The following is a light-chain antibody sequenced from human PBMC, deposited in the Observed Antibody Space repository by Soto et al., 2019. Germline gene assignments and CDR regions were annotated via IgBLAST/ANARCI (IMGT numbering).Light chain of an antibody. CDR2: WAS. J-gene: IGKJ4*01. CDR1: QSVLHSSNNKNY. Sequence: IVMTQSPDSLAVSLGERATINCKSSQSVLHSSNNKNYLAWYQQKPGQPPKLLIYWASTRESGVPDRFSGSGSGTDFTLTISSLEPEDFAVYYCQQRSNWLTFGGGTKVEIK. V-gene: IGKV4-1*01. CDR3: QQRSNWLT.